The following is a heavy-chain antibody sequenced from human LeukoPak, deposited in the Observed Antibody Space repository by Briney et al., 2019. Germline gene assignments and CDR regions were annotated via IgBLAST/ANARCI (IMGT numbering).Heavy chain of an antibody. J-gene: IGHJ1*01. V-gene: IGHV1-69*04. CDR1: GGTFSSCA. CDR2: IIPIFGIA. CDR3: ARDGGDYMAEYFQH. D-gene: IGHD4-17*01. Sequence: ASVKVSCKASGGTFSSCAISWVRQAPGQGLEWMGRIIPIFGIANYAQKFQGRVTITADKSTSTAYMELSSLRSEDTAVYYCARDGGDYMAEYFQHWGQGTLVTVSS.